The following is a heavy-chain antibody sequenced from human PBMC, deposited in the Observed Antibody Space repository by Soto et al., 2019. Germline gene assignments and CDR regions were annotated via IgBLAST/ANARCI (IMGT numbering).Heavy chain of an antibody. CDR1: GCTISSYG. J-gene: IGHJ4*02. V-gene: IGHV3-33*01. Sequence: GGSLRLSCAASGCTISSYGMHRVRQAPGKGLEWVAVIWYDGSNKYYADSVKGQFTISRDNSKNTLYLQMNSLRAEDTAVYYCATGDYYDSMGAAFDYWAQGTLVTGSS. CDR2: IWYDGSNK. CDR3: ATGDYYDSMGAAFDY. D-gene: IGHD3-22*01.